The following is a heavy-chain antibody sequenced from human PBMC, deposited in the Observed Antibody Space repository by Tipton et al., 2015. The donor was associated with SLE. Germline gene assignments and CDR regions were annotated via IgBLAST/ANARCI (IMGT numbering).Heavy chain of an antibody. V-gene: IGHV1-46*01. J-gene: IGHJ4*02. D-gene: IGHD1-26*01. CDR2: INPSGGST. CDR3: ARGKKWGPADY. Sequence: QSGAEVKKPGASVKVSCKASGYTFTSYYMHWVRQAPGQGLEWMGIINPSGGSTSYAQKFQGRVTMTRDTSKNQFSLKLSSVTAADTAVYYCARGKKWGPADYWGQGTLVTVSS. CDR1: GYTFTSYY.